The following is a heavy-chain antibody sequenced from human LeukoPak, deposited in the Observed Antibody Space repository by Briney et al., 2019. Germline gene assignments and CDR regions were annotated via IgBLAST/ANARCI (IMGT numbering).Heavy chain of an antibody. J-gene: IGHJ4*02. D-gene: IGHD3-22*01. Sequence: GESLKISCKGSGYSFTSYWIGWVRQMPGKGLEWMGIIYPGDSDTRYRPSFQGQVTISADKSISTAYLQWSSLKASDTAMYYCARPYYYDSSGPGPFDYWGQGTLVTVSS. V-gene: IGHV5-51*01. CDR2: IYPGDSDT. CDR1: GYSFTSYW. CDR3: ARPYYYDSSGPGPFDY.